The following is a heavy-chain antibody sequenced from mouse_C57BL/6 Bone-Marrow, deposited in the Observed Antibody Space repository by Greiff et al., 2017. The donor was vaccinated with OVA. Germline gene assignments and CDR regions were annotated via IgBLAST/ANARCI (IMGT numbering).Heavy chain of an antibody. Sequence: EVQLQQSGPELMKPGASVKISCKASGYTFTDYYMNWVKQSHGKSLEWIGDINPNNGGTSYNQKFKGKATLTVDKSSSTAYMELRSLTSEDSAVYYCARGYDYDGYYFDYWGQGTTLTVSS. CDR3: ARGYDYDGYYFDY. V-gene: IGHV1-26*01. D-gene: IGHD2-4*01. CDR1: GYTFTDYY. J-gene: IGHJ2*01. CDR2: INPNNGGT.